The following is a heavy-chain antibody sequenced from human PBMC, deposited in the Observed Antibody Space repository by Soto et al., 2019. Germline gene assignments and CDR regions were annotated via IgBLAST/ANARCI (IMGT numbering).Heavy chain of an antibody. CDR2: ISWNSGKI. D-gene: IGHD3-22*01. Sequence: EMHLVESGGGLVQPGRSLTISCAASGFTFEDYAMHWVRQAPGKGLEWVSGISWNSGKIIYADSVKGRFTISRDNAKNSLYLQRNSLRPEDTALYHCAKMVTWDSSGYYQGGFDCWGQGTLVTVSS. CDR3: AKMVTWDSSGYYQGGFDC. J-gene: IGHJ4*02. CDR1: GFTFEDYA. V-gene: IGHV3-9*01.